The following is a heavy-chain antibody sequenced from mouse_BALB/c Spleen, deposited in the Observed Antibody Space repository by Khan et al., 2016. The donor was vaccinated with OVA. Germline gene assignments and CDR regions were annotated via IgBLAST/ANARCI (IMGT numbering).Heavy chain of an antibody. CDR1: GFSLSNYG. CDR3: ARSYDYDEGGMAY. V-gene: IGHV2-9*02. Sequence: VELVESGPGLVTPSQSLSITCTVSGFSLSNYGIHWVRQPPGKGLEWLGVIWTGGITNYNSALMSRLIISKDNSKSQVFLKMNRLQKDDTAIEYCARSYDYDEGGMAYWGQGTLVTVST. J-gene: IGHJ3*01. D-gene: IGHD2-4*01. CDR2: IWTGGIT.